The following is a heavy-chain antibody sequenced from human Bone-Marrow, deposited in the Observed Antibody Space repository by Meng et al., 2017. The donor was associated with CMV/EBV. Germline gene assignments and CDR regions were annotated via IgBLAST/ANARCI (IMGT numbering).Heavy chain of an antibody. V-gene: IGHV3-7*01. J-gene: IGHJ6*02. CDR3: ARDKSGAMDV. Sequence: LSLTCAASGFTINNYWMSWARQAPGKGLEWVATINQDESEKYYVDSVKGRFTISRDNAKNSPHLQMNNLRVEDTAVYYCARDKSGAMDVWGQGTPVTVSS. CDR2: INQDESEK. CDR1: GFTINNYW.